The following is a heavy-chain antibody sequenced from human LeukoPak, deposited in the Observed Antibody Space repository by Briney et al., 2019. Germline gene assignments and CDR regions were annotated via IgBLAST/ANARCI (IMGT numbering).Heavy chain of an antibody. D-gene: IGHD3-10*01. CDR2: IYYSGST. V-gene: IGHV4-59*01. Sequence: SETLSLTCTVSGGSISSYYWSWVRQPPGKGLEWIGYIYYSGSTNYNPSLKSRVTISVDTSKNQFSLKLSSVTAADTAVYYCATGTSRESSHFDYWGQGTLVTVSS. CDR1: GGSISSYY. CDR3: ATGTSRESSHFDY. J-gene: IGHJ4*02.